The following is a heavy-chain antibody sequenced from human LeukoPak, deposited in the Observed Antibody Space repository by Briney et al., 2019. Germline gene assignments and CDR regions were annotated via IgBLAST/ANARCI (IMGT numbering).Heavy chain of an antibody. Sequence: ASVKVSCKPSGYSFTVDYMHCVRQAPGQGLEWMGWINPNSGGTNYAQKFQGRVTMTRDTSISTAYMELSRLRSDDTAVYYCARGIVGATTAFDYWGQGTLVTVSS. CDR2: INPNSGGT. V-gene: IGHV1-2*02. J-gene: IGHJ4*02. CDR3: ARGIVGATTAFDY. D-gene: IGHD1-26*01. CDR1: GYSFTVDY.